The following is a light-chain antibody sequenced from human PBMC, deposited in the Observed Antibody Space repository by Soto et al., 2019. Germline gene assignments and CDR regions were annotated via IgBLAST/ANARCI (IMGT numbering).Light chain of an antibody. V-gene: IGLV2-14*01. CDR2: EVS. Sequence: QSALTQPASVSGSPGQSITISCTGTSSDVGSYHYVSWYQQHPGKAPKLMIYEVSDRPSGISSRFSGSKSGNTASLTISGLQTEDEADYYCSSYTSSSTLFGTGTKLTVL. CDR1: SSDVGSYHY. CDR3: SSYTSSSTL. J-gene: IGLJ1*01.